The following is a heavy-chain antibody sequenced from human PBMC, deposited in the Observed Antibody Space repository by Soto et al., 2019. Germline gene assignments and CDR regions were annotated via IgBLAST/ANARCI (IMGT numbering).Heavy chain of an antibody. CDR3: ARTPEEEMAFDY. J-gene: IGHJ4*02. CDR1: GGTFSSYA. V-gene: IGHV1-69*13. CDR2: IIPIFGTA. Sequence: SVKVSCKASGGTFSSYAISWVRQAPGQGLEWIGGIIPIFGTANYAQKFQGRVTITADESTSTAYMELSSLRSEDTAVYYCARTPEEEMAFDYWGQGTLVTVSS.